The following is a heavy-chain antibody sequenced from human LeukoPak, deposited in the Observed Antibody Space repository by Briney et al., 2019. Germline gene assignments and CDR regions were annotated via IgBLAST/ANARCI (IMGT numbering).Heavy chain of an antibody. CDR2: IYYSGST. CDR3: ARAIVGATTIGEFDY. J-gene: IGHJ4*02. V-gene: IGHV4-59*12. D-gene: IGHD1-26*01. CDR1: GGSISSYY. Sequence: SETLSLTCTVSGGSISSYYWSWIRQPPGKGLEWIGSIYYSGSTYYNPSLKSRVTISVDTSKNQFSLKLSSVTAADTAVYYCARAIVGATTIGEFDYWGQGTLVTVSS.